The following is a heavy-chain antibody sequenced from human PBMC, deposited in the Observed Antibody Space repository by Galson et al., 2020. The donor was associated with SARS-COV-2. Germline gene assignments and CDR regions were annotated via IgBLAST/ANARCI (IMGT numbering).Heavy chain of an antibody. J-gene: IGHJ3*01. V-gene: IGHV3-7*01. CDR2: IKHDGSLK. D-gene: IGHD3-16*01. CDR1: GFSFTYSW. CDR3: ARDPAGGAFDV. Sequence: TGGSLRLSCAASGFSFTYSWMSWVHQAPGKGLEWVADIKHDGSLKYYMDSVKGRFTISRDNAKNSLYLQMSSLRPDDTAVYFCARDPAGGAFDVWGQGTMVTVSS.